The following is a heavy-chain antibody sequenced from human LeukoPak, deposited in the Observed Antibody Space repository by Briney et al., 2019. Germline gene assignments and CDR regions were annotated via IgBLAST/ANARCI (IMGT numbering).Heavy chain of an antibody. CDR3: ARIGRSSWYGFDY. V-gene: IGHV3-21*01. Sequence: PGGSLRLSCAASGFTFSSYSMNWVRQAPGKGLEWVSSISSSSSYIYYADSVKGRFTISRDNAKNSLYLQMNSLRAEDTAVYYCARIGRSSWYGFDYWGQGTLVTVSS. D-gene: IGHD6-13*01. J-gene: IGHJ4*02. CDR1: GFTFSSYS. CDR2: ISSSSSYI.